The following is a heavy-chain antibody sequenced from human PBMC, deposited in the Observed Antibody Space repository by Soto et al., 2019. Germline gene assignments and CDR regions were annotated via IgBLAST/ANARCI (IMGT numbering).Heavy chain of an antibody. CDR3: ARGSYQLLEYYYGMDV. CDR2: ISSSSSTI. Sequence: GGSLRLSCAASGFTFSSYSMNWVRQAPGKGLEWVSYISSSSSTIYYADSVKGRFTISRDNAKNSLYLQMNSLRAEDTAVYSCARGSYQLLEYYYGMDVWGQGSTVTVSS. J-gene: IGHJ6*02. CDR1: GFTFSSYS. D-gene: IGHD2-2*01. V-gene: IGHV3-48*01.